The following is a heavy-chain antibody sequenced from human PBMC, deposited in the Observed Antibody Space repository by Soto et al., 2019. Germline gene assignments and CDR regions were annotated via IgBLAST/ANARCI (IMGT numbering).Heavy chain of an antibody. CDR1: GFTFSSYG. J-gene: IGHJ6*02. CDR2: ISYDGSNK. CDR3: AKDQISDFWSGPTYENYYYYYGMDV. Sequence: GGSLRLSCAASGFTFSSYGMHWVRQAPGKGLEWVAVISYDGSNKYYADSVKGRFTISRDNSKNTLYLQMNSLRAEDTAVYYCAKDQISDFWSGPTYENYYYYYGMDVWGQGTTVTVSS. D-gene: IGHD3-3*01. V-gene: IGHV3-30*18.